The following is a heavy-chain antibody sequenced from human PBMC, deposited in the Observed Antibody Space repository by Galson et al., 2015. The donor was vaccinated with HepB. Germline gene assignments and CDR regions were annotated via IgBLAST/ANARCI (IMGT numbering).Heavy chain of an antibody. V-gene: IGHV3-48*02. CDR1: GFTFSSYS. Sequence: SLRLSCAASGFTFSSYSMNWVRQAPGKGLEWVSYISSSSSTIYYADSVKGRFTISRDNAKNSLYLQMNSLRDEDTAVYYCARARWGNHYDSSGYYYDAYFDYWGQGTLVTVSS. J-gene: IGHJ4*02. CDR2: ISSSSSTI. CDR3: ARARWGNHYDSSGYYYDAYFDY. D-gene: IGHD3-22*01.